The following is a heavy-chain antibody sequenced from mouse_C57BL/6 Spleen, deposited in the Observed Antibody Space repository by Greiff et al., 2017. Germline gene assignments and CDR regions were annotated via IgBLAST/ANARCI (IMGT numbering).Heavy chain of an antibody. CDR2: IYPGSGST. CDR3: ARTTYYSNYYAMDY. Sequence: QVQLKQPGAELVKPGASVKMSCKASGYTFTSYWITWVKQRPGQGLEWIGDIYPGSGSTNYNEKFKSKATLTVDTSSSTAYMQLSSLTSEDSAVYYCARTTYYSNYYAMDYWGQGTSVTVSS. CDR1: GYTFTSYW. J-gene: IGHJ4*01. D-gene: IGHD2-5*01. V-gene: IGHV1-55*01.